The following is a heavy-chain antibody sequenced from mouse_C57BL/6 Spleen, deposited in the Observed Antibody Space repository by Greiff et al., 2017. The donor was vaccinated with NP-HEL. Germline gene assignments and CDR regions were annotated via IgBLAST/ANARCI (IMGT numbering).Heavy chain of an antibody. J-gene: IGHJ1*03. CDR2: IWSDGST. CDR3: ARHHSLHYGSEYFDV. D-gene: IGHD1-1*01. V-gene: IGHV2-6-1*01. Sequence: VMLVESGPGLVAPSQSLSITCTVSGFSLTSYGVHWVRQPPGKGLEWLVVIWSDGSTTYNSALKSRLSISKDNSKSQVFLKMNSLQTDDTAMYYCARHHSLHYGSEYFDVWGTGTTVTVSS. CDR1: GFSLTSYG.